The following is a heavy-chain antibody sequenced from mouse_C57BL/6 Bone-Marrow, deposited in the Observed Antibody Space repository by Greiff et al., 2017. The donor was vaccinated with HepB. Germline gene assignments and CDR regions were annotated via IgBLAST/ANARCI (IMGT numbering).Heavy chain of an antibody. J-gene: IGHJ4*01. CDR3: ARRDSSGDPYYYAMDY. V-gene: IGHV1-64*01. Sequence: QVQLQQPGAELVKPGASVKLSCKASGYTFTSYWMHWVKQRPGQGLEWIGMIHPNSGSTNYNEKFKSKATLTVDKSSSTAYMQLSSLTSEDSAVYYCARRDSSGDPYYYAMDYWGQGTSVTVSS. CDR2: IHPNSGST. D-gene: IGHD3-2*02. CDR1: GYTFTSYW.